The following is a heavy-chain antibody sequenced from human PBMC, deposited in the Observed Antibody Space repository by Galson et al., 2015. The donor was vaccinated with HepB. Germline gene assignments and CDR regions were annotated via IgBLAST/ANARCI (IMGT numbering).Heavy chain of an antibody. Sequence: SVKVSCKASGFALTDYSIHWVRQAPGQGPQWMGWFNARIGRASYAQTFQDRVNMARGASYNTAYMELSRLRSDDTAVYYCAREGDSSGFLASWGQGTLVTVSS. CDR3: AREGDSSGFLAS. J-gene: IGHJ5*02. V-gene: IGHV1-2*02. D-gene: IGHD3-22*01. CDR2: FNARIGRA. CDR1: GFALTDYS.